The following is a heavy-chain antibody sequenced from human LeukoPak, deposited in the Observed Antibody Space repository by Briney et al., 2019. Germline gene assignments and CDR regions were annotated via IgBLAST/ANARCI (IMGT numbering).Heavy chain of an antibody. D-gene: IGHD1-26*01. CDR3: ARARVGDPTDY. V-gene: IGHV3-74*01. J-gene: IGHJ4*02. CDR2: VHGDGNNI. CDR1: GFPFSSYA. Sequence: GGSLRLSCAASGFPFSSYAMYWVRQAPGKGLVWVSRVHGDGNNIGYADSVRGRFTNSRDNAKNTLYLQMNSLRPEDTAVYYCARARVGDPTDYWGQGTLVTVSS.